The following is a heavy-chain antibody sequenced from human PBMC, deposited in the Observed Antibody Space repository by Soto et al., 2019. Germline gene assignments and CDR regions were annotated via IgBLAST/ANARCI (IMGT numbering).Heavy chain of an antibody. V-gene: IGHV5-51*01. CDR2: IYPGDSDT. Sequence: PGESLKISCKGSGYSFTSYWIGWVRQMPGKGLEWMGIIYPGDSDTRYSPSFQGQVTISADKSISTAYLQWSSLKASDTAMYYCARRLLAGSLPREDYYYYGMDVWGQGTTVTVSS. CDR3: ARRLLAGSLPREDYYYYGMDV. J-gene: IGHJ6*02. CDR1: GYSFTSYW. D-gene: IGHD1-1*01.